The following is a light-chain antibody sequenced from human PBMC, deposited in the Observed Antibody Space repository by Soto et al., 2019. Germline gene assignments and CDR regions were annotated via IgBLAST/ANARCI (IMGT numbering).Light chain of an antibody. CDR3: KQYKTYSPT. CDR2: KAS. J-gene: IGKJ1*01. Sequence: DIQMTQSPSPLSASVGDRVPITCRASQSVSSWVAWYQQKPGEAPKSLIYKASSLEGGVQSRFSGSGSGTEFTLSIGSLQPDDFATYYCKQYKTYSPTVGQGTKVDIK. CDR1: QSVSSW. V-gene: IGKV1-5*03.